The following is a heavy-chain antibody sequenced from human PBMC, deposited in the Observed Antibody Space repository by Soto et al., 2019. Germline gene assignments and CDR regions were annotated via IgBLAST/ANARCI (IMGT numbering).Heavy chain of an antibody. J-gene: IGHJ6*03. CDR2: MNPNSGNT. D-gene: IGHD2-2*01. Sequence: QVQLVQSGAEVKKPGASVKVSCKASGYTFTSYDINWVRQATGQGLEWMGWMNPNSGNTGYAQKFQGRVNMTRNTSISKANTTLSSLRSEDTAVYYCARGHRYCSSTSCPSARYYYYMDVWGKGTTVTVSS. CDR1: GYTFTSYD. V-gene: IGHV1-8*01. CDR3: ARGHRYCSSTSCPSARYYYYMDV.